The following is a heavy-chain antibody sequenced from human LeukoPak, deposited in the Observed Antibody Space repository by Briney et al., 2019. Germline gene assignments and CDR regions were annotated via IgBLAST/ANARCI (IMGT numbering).Heavy chain of an antibody. V-gene: IGHV4-59*08. Sequence: SSETLSLTCTVSGGSISGFYWSWIRQPPGKGLEWIGYIYYSGSTNYNPSLKSRVTISVDTSKNQFSLKMSSVTAADTAVYYCARLDDYGDYRFDYWGQGTLVTVSS. J-gene: IGHJ4*02. CDR2: IYYSGST. CDR3: ARLDDYGDYRFDY. CDR1: GGSISGFY. D-gene: IGHD4-17*01.